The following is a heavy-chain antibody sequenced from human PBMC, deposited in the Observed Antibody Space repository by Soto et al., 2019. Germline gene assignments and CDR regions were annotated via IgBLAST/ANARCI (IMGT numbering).Heavy chain of an antibody. J-gene: IGHJ4*02. CDR1: GGSISSSSYY. Sequence: SETLSLTCTVSGGSISSSSYYWGWIRQPPGKGLEWIGSIYYSGSTYYNPSLKSRVTISVDTSKNQFSLKLSSVTAADTAVYYCARRSGDTAMVGYWGQGTLVTVSS. CDR2: IYYSGST. CDR3: ARRSGDTAMVGY. D-gene: IGHD5-18*01. V-gene: IGHV4-39*01.